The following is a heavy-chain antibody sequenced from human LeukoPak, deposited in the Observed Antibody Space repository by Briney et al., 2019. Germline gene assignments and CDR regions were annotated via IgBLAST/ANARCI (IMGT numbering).Heavy chain of an antibody. CDR3: ASSPNCGGDCYTTFDY. Sequence: SQTLSRTCTVSGGSISSGSYYWSWIRQPAGKGLEWIGRIYTSGSTNYNPSLNGRVTISLHTSKNQFSLKLSSVTAADTAVYYCASSPNCGGDCYTTFDYWGQGTLVTVSP. D-gene: IGHD2-21*02. J-gene: IGHJ4*02. CDR2: IYTSGST. V-gene: IGHV4-61*02. CDR1: GGSISSGSYY.